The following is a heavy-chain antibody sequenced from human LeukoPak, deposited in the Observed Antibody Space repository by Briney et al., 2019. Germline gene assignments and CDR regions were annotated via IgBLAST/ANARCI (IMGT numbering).Heavy chain of an antibody. CDR1: GFTFSSYW. CDR3: ARVSGYCSGGRCYGLPSHGMDV. V-gene: IGHV3-7*03. D-gene: IGHD2-15*01. CDR2: INHNGNVN. Sequence: GGSLRLSCAASGFTFSSYWMNWARQAPGKGLEWVASINHNGNVNYYVDSVKGRFTISRDNAKNSLYLQMSNLRAEDTAVYYCARVSGYCSGGRCYGLPSHGMDVWGQGTTVTVSS. J-gene: IGHJ6*02.